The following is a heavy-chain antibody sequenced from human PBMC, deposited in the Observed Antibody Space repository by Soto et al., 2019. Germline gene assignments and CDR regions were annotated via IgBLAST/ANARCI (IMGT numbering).Heavy chain of an antibody. Sequence: QVQLQESGPGLVKPSQTLSLTCTVSGGSIGSGGYYWSWIRQHPGKGLQWIGYIYYSGSTYYNPSRKSRVTISVDTSKNQFSLKLSSVTAADTAVYYCARDRHYYDSSAVEDNYYYYGMDVWGQGTTVTVSS. CDR2: IYYSGST. CDR1: GGSIGSGGYY. D-gene: IGHD3-22*01. CDR3: ARDRHYYDSSAVEDNYYYYGMDV. V-gene: IGHV4-31*03. J-gene: IGHJ6*02.